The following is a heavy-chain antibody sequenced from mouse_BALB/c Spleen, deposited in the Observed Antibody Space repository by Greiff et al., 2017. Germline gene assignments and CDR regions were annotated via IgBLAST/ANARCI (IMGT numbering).Heavy chain of an antibody. J-gene: IGHJ4*01. CDR3: AREGYPY. CDR2: ISSGSSTI. CDR1: GFTFSSFG. D-gene: IGHD3-1*01. Sequence: EVKLVESGGGLVQPGGSRKLSCAASGFTFSSFGMHWVRQAPEKGLEWVAYISSGSSTIYYADTVKGRFTISRDNPKNTLFLQLTSLRSEDTAMYYCAREGYPYWGQGTSVTVSS. V-gene: IGHV5-17*02.